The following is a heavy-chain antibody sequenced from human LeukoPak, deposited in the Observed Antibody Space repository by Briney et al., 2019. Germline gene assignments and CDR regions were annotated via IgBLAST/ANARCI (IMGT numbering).Heavy chain of an antibody. CDR2: MNPNSGNT. D-gene: IGHD1-7*01. CDR3: ARDRSGYNWNYEPDY. CDR1: GYTFTSYD. J-gene: IGHJ4*02. Sequence: ASVKVSCKASGYTFTSYDINWVRQATGQGLEWMGWMNPNSGNTGYAQKFQGRVTITADESTSTAYMELSSLRSEDTAVYYCARDRSGYNWNYEPDYWGQGTLVTVSS. V-gene: IGHV1-8*01.